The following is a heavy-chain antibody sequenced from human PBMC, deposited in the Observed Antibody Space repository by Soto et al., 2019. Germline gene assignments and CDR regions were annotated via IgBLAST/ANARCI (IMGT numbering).Heavy chain of an antibody. V-gene: IGHV1-3*01. J-gene: IGHJ4*02. CDR3: ARGGYFDSSNDLAY. CDR1: GYTSTSYG. Sequence: GASVKVSCTASGYTSTSYGINWVRQAPGRGLEWMGWINPGNGNTKYSQQFQGRVIIDRDTSASTAYMELSSLRSEDTAVYYCARGGYFDSSNDLAYWGLGTLVTVSS. CDR2: INPGNGNT. D-gene: IGHD3-22*01.